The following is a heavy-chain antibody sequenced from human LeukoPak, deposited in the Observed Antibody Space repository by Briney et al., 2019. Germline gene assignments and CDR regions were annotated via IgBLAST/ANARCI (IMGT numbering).Heavy chain of an antibody. J-gene: IGHJ4*02. V-gene: IGHV3-53*01. Sequence: GGSLRLSCAASGFTVSSSYMSWVRQAPGKGLEWVSVIHSGGNTYYADSVKGRFTISRDNSKNTMYLQMNSLRAEDTAVYYCTRDLNSGGSCWGQGALVTVSS. CDR3: TRDLNSGGSC. D-gene: IGHD2-15*01. CDR2: IHSGGNT. CDR1: GFTVSSSY.